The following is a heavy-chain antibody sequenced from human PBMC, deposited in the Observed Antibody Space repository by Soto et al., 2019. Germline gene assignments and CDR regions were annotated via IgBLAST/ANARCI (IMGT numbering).Heavy chain of an antibody. J-gene: IGHJ4*02. CDR3: ARHFIAVPGPDYFDS. CDR2: IWPGDSDT. CDR1: GYSFANYW. V-gene: IGHV5-51*01. Sequence: KVSCKASGYSFANYWIGWVRQMPGKGLEWMGIIWPGDSDTRYSPSSQGHVTISVDKSITTAYLQWRSLEASDTAMYYCARHFIAVPGPDYFDSWGQGTQVTVSS. D-gene: IGHD6-19*01.